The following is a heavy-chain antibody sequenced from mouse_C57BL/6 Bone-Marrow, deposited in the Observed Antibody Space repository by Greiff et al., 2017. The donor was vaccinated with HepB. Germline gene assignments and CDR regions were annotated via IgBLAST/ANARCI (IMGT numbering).Heavy chain of an antibody. CDR1: GFTFSDYG. D-gene: IGHD1-1*01. V-gene: IGHV5-17*01. CDR3: ARPSLSNYAMDY. Sequence: EVQLVESGGGFVKPGGSLKLSCAASGFTFSDYGMHWVRQAPEQGLEWVAYISSGSGTIYYADTVQGRFTISRDNAKNTLFLQMTSLRSEDTAMYYCARPSLSNYAMDYWGQGTSVTVSS. CDR2: ISSGSGTI. J-gene: IGHJ4*01.